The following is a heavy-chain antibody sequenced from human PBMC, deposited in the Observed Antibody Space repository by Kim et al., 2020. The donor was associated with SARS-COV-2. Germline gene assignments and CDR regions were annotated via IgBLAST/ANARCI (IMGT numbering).Heavy chain of an antibody. V-gene: IGHV3-48*02. D-gene: IGHD3-16*01. J-gene: IGHJ6*02. CDR1: GFTFSSYS. Sequence: GGSLRLSCAASGFTFSSYSMNWVRQAPGKGLEWVSYISSSSTIYYADSVKGRFTISRDNAKNSLYLQMNSLRDEDTAVYYCAREGRIMGFQSPYYYGMDVWGQGTTVTVSS. CDR2: ISSSSTI. CDR3: AREGRIMGFQSPYYYGMDV.